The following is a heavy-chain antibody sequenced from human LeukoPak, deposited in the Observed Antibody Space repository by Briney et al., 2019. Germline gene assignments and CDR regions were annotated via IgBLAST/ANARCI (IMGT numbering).Heavy chain of an antibody. CDR3: AKDRSRLYYYDSSGYPHFDY. CDR1: GFTFSSYA. CDR2: ISGSGGST. Sequence: GGSLRLSCAASGFTFSSYAMSWVRQAPGKGLEWVSAISGSGGSTYYADSVKGRFTISRDNSKSTLYLQMNSLRAEDTAVYYCAKDRSRLYYYDSSGYPHFDYWGQGTLVTVSS. D-gene: IGHD3-22*01. V-gene: IGHV3-23*01. J-gene: IGHJ4*02.